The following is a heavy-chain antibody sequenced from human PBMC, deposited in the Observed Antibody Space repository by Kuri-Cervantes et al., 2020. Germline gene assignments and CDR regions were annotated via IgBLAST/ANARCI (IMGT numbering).Heavy chain of an antibody. J-gene: IGHJ4*02. CDR1: GFTLSDYY. CDR3: AKDPSRTGGSLNYFDY. CDR2: ISTSGDTI. V-gene: IGHV3-11*01. Sequence: GESLKISCAASGFTLSDYYMSWIRQAPGKGLEWLSYISTSGDTIYYADSVKGRFTISRDNAKNSLYLEMNSLRGEDTAVYYCAKDPSRTGGSLNYFDYWGQGTLVTVSS. D-gene: IGHD2-15*01.